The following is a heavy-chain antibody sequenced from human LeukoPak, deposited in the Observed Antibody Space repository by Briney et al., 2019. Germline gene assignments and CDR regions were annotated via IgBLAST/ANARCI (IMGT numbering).Heavy chain of an antibody. V-gene: IGHV1-2*02. D-gene: IGHD2-2*01. Sequence: ASVKVSCKASGYTFTGYYMHWVRQAPGQGLEWMGWINPNSGGTNYAQKFQGRVTMTRDTSISTAYMELSRLRSDDTAVYYCARDYCSSTSCPFFDYWGQGTLVTVSS. CDR3: ARDYCSSTSCPFFDY. CDR2: INPNSGGT. CDR1: GYTFTGYY. J-gene: IGHJ4*02.